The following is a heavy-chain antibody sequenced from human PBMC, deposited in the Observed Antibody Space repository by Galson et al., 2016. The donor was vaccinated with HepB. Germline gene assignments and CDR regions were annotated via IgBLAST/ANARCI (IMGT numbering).Heavy chain of an antibody. V-gene: IGHV3-30-3*02. CDR2: ISYDGSNK. CDR3: VKDQARWSLNWSPL. Sequence: SLRLSCAASGFTFSSYAMHWVRQAPGKGLEWVAVISYDGSNKYHADSVKGRFTVSRDNSKNTPYLQMSRLRTEDTAIYYCVKDQARWSLNWSPLWGQGTLVTVSS. CDR1: GFTFSSYA. J-gene: IGHJ4*02. D-gene: IGHD1-1*01.